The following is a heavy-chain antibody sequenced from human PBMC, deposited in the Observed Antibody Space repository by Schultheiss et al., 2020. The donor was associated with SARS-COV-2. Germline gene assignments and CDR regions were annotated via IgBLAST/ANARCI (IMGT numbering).Heavy chain of an antibody. D-gene: IGHD2-2*01. CDR1: GGTFSSYA. V-gene: IGHV1-2*06. J-gene: IGHJ5*02. CDR3: ARVVPAARASGITRWFDP. CDR2: INPNSGGT. Sequence: ASVKVSCKASGGTFSSYAISWVRQAPGQGLEWMGRINPNSGGTNYAQKFQGRVTMTRDTSISTAYMELSRLRSDDTAVYYCARVVPAARASGITRWFDPWGQGTLVTVSS.